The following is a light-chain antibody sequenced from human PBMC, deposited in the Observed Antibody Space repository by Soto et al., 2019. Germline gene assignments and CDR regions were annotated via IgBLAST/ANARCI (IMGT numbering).Light chain of an antibody. CDR2: KVS. V-gene: IGKV2-30*01. Sequence: DVVMTQSPLSLPVTLGQPASISCRSSQSLVYSDGYTYLSWFQQRPGQSSRRLIYKVSNRDSGVQDRFSGSGSGTDFTLKISRVEADDVGVYYCMQGTHLYTFGQGTKLEIK. CDR3: MQGTHLYT. J-gene: IGKJ2*01. CDR1: QSLVYSDGYTY.